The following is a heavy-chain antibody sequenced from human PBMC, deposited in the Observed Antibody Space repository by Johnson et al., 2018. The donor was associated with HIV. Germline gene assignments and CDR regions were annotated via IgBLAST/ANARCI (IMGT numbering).Heavy chain of an antibody. D-gene: IGHD1-26*01. J-gene: IGHJ3*02. CDR3: AKDGGSYGGAFNI. V-gene: IGHV3-20*04. CDR1: GFMFDDYG. CDR2: INWNGGST. Sequence: VQLVESGGGVVRPGGSLRLSCTASGFMFDDYGMNWVRQAPGKGLEWVSGINWNGGSTGYADSMKGRFTISRDNSKNTLYLQMNSLRAEDTAVYYCAKDGGSYGGAFNIWGQGTMVTVSS.